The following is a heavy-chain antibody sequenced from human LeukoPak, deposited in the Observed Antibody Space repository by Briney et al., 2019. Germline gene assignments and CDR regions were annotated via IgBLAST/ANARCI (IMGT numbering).Heavy chain of an antibody. D-gene: IGHD4-17*01. V-gene: IGHV3-23*01. Sequence: GGSLRLSCAASGFRFSEYTMTWVRQAPGKGPEWVSAIGGRGGSTYYADSLGGRFTISRDNSKNTLYLQMNTLRAEDTAVYYCGGLRSDYWGQGTLVTVSS. CDR1: GFRFSEYT. CDR2: IGGRGGST. J-gene: IGHJ4*02. CDR3: GGLRSDY.